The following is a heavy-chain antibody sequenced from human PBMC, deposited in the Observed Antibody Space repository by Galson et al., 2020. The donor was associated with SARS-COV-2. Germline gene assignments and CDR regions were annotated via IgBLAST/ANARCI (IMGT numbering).Heavy chain of an antibody. D-gene: IGHD3-3*01. V-gene: IGHV3-30*04. CDR3: AKGEVRLFKEALGS. CDR1: GFTFSTYA. CDR2: ISSDGSDS. Sequence: QLGESLKISCAASGFTFSTYAMHWVRQAPGKGLEWVALISSDGSDSYYADSVKGRFTISRDNSKDTLDLQLNSLRLEDTAMYFCAKGEVRLFKEALGSWGLGARGNVS. J-gene: IGHJ4*02.